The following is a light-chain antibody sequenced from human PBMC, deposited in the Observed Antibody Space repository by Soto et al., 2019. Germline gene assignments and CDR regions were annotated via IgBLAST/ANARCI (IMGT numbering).Light chain of an antibody. V-gene: IGKV1-39*01. CDR2: GAS. Sequence: DIHVTQSPSSLPASLGDRVTITCRASENIKNYLTWYQQKPGKAPKLLIYGASTLKTGVPSRFSGSGSGTDFTFTIGGLQPDDVATYYCAQIYTAQWTFGQGTMVDLK. CDR1: ENIKNY. CDR3: AQIYTAQWT. J-gene: IGKJ1*01.